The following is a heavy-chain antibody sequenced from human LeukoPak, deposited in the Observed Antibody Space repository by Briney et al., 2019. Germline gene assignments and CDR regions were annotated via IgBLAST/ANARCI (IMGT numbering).Heavy chain of an antibody. CDR2: IWYDGSNK. Sequence: GGSLRLSWAVAGFTFSSYAMHWVRQAPGKGLEWVAVIWYDGSNKYYADSVKGRSTISRDNSKNTLYLQMNSLRADDTAVYYFAKVTDSSGYVRSDYWGQGTLVTVSS. CDR3: AKVTDSSGYVRSDY. D-gene: IGHD3-22*01. V-gene: IGHV3-33*06. CDR1: GFTFSSYA. J-gene: IGHJ4*02.